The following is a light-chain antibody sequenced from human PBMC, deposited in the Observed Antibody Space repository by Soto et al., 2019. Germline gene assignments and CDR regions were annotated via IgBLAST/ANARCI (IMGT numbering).Light chain of an antibody. CDR3: QSYDISLSAWV. Sequence: QSVLTQPPSVSGAPGQKVTISCTGSSSNLGTGYDVHWYQQYPGRAPKLLIYANDKRPSGVPDRISGSKSGTSASLAMTGLQAEDEADYYCQSYDISLSAWVFGGGTQLTVL. CDR2: AND. CDR1: SSNLGTGYD. V-gene: IGLV1-40*01. J-gene: IGLJ3*02.